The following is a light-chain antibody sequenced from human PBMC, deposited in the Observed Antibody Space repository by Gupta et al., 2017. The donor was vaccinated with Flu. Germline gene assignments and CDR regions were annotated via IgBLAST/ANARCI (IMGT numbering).Light chain of an antibody. CDR3: QQSDSSPWA. Sequence: PSSLSASVGDRVTIPCRASLSISNYVTWYQQKPGKAPKLLIFEASNLHSGVPSRFSGRGSGTDFTLTISSLQPEDFATYYCQQSDSSPWAFGQGTKLEIK. CDR2: EAS. J-gene: IGKJ1*01. CDR1: LSISNY. V-gene: IGKV1-39*01.